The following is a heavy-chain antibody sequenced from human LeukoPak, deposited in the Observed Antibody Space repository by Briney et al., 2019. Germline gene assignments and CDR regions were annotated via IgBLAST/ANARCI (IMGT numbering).Heavy chain of an antibody. CDR3: ARGHTIFGVVTTYYFDY. V-gene: IGHV4-39*07. CDR1: GGSISSSSYY. D-gene: IGHD3-3*01. CDR2: IYYSGST. J-gene: IGHJ4*02. Sequence: PSETLSLTCTVSGGSISSSSYYWGWIRQPPGKGLEWIGSIYYSGSTYYNPSLKSRVTISVDTSKNQFSLKLSSVTAADTAVYYCARGHTIFGVVTTYYFDYWGQGTLVTVSS.